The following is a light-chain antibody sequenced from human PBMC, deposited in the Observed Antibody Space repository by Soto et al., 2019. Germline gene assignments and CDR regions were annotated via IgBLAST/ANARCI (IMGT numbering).Light chain of an antibody. CDR3: QQYGSSPST. Sequence: EIVFTQSPATLSLSPGERATLSCRASQTVSSSLAWYRQKPGQAPRLLIYGASSRATGIPDRFSGSGSGTDFTLTISRLEPEDFAVYYCQQYGSSPSTFGQGTRLEIK. CDR1: QTVSSS. V-gene: IGKV3-20*01. J-gene: IGKJ5*01. CDR2: GAS.